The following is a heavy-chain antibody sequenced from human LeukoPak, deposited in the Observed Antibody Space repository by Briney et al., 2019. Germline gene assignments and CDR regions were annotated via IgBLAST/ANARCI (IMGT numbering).Heavy chain of an antibody. CDR3: AREGEYYDILTAGGDFDY. D-gene: IGHD3-9*01. Sequence: ASVKVSCKASGGTFSSYAISWVRQAPGQGLEWMGRIIPIFGIANYAQKFQGRVTITADKSTSTAYMELSSLRSEDTAVYYCAREGEYYDILTAGGDFDYWGQGTLVTVSS. CDR1: GGTFSSYA. J-gene: IGHJ4*02. CDR2: IIPIFGIA. V-gene: IGHV1-69*04.